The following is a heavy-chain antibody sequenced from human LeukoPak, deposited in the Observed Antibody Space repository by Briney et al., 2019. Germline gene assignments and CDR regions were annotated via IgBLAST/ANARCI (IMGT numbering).Heavy chain of an antibody. J-gene: IGHJ3*02. D-gene: IGHD1-26*01. Sequence: SETLSLTSAVYGGSFSGYYWSWIRQPPGKGLEWIGEINHSGSTNYNPSLKSPVTISVDTSKNQFSLKLSSVTAADTAVYYCARGRWELKRRAFDIWGQGTMVTVSS. CDR2: INHSGST. V-gene: IGHV4-34*01. CDR1: GGSFSGYY. CDR3: ARGRWELKRRAFDI.